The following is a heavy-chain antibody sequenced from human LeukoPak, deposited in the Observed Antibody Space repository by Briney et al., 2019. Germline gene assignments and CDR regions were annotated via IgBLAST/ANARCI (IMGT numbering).Heavy chain of an antibody. CDR3: AKVGHCSGGSCYPDYYYYGMDV. Sequence: GGSLRLSCAASGFTFSGYAMSWVRQAPGKGLEWVSAISGSGGSTYYADSVKGRFTISRDNSKNTLYLQMNSLRAEDTAVYYCAKVGHCSGGSCYPDYYYYGMDVWGQGTTVTVSS. CDR1: GFTFSGYA. CDR2: ISGSGGST. J-gene: IGHJ6*02. D-gene: IGHD2-15*01. V-gene: IGHV3-23*01.